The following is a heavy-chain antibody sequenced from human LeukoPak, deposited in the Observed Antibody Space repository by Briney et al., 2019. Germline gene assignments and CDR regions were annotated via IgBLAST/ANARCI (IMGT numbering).Heavy chain of an antibody. CDR1: GGSINYYH. CDR3: ARETPGAGHFDY. V-gene: IGHV4-59*01. CDR2: IYYSGGT. J-gene: IGHJ4*02. Sequence: SETLSLTCTVSGGSINYYHWMWIRQPPGKGLEWIGYIYYSGGTHYNPSLKSRVTMLVDTSKNQFSLKLTAVTAADTAVYYCARETPGAGHFDYWGQGSLVTVSS. D-gene: IGHD7-27*01.